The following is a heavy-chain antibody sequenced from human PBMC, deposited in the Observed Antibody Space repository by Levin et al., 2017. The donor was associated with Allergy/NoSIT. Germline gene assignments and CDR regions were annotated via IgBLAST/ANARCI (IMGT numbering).Heavy chain of an antibody. J-gene: IGHJ6*02. CDR2: IIPMFGTA. CDR1: GGTLSSYA. CDR3: ARDSRRTQGGMDV. V-gene: IGHV1-69*06. Sequence: KISCKTSGGTLSSYAISWVRQAPGQGLEWVGAIIPMFGTANYTQKFQGRVTISADKSTSADGSTNTAYMELTSLRYDDTAVYYCARDSRRTQGGMDVWGQGTAVTVSS. D-gene: IGHD1-14*01.